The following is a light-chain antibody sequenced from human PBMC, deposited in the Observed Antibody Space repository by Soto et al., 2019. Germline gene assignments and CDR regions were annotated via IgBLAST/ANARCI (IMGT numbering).Light chain of an antibody. V-gene: IGLV2-14*01. CDR3: NSHTSSSALVL. CDR1: SSDIGGYNY. Sequence: QSVLTQPASVPGSPGQSITISCTGSSSDIGGYNYVSWHQQHPGKAPKLMIYDVSNRPSGVSNRFSGSKSGNTASLTISGLQAEDEADYYCNSHTSSSALVLFGGGTKVTVL. CDR2: DVS. J-gene: IGLJ2*01.